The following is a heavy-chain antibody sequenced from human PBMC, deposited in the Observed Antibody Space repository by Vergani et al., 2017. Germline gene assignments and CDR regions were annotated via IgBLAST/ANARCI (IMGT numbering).Heavy chain of an antibody. CDR1: GGSFSGYY. Sequence: QVQLQQWGAGLLKPSETLSLTCAVYGGSFSGYYWSWIRQPPGKGLEWIGEINRSGSTNYNPSLKSRVTISVDTSKNQFSLKLSSVTAADTAVYYCARPGGYCSSTSCRYYYYYYGMDVWGQGTTVTVSS. V-gene: IGHV4-34*01. CDR3: ARPGGYCSSTSCRYYYYYYGMDV. CDR2: INRSGST. J-gene: IGHJ6*02. D-gene: IGHD2-2*01.